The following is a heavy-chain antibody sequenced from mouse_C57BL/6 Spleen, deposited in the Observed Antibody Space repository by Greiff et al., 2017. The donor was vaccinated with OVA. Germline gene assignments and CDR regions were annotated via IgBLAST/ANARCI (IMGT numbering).Heavy chain of an antibody. CDR1: GYTFTSYW. CDR3: ARSPTTVVPFFDY. Sequence: QVQLQQPGAELVKPGASVKMSCKASGYTFTSYWMHWVKQRPGQGLEWIGYINPSSGYTKYNQKFKDKATLTADKSSSTAYMQLSSLTYEDSAVYYCARSPTTVVPFFDYWGQGTTLTVSS. J-gene: IGHJ2*01. CDR2: INPSSGYT. D-gene: IGHD1-1*01. V-gene: IGHV1-7*01.